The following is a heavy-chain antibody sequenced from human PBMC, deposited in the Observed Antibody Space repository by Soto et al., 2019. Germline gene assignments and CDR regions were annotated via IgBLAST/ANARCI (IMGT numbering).Heavy chain of an antibody. Sequence: SVKVSCKTSGGTFSSYAISWVRQAPGQGLEWMGGIIPIFGTANYAQKFQGRVTITADESTSTAYMELSSLRSEDTAVYYCAREIAVAAYYYYGMDVWGQGTTVTVSS. D-gene: IGHD6-19*01. CDR1: GGTFSSYA. CDR2: IIPIFGTA. V-gene: IGHV1-69*13. J-gene: IGHJ6*02. CDR3: AREIAVAAYYYYGMDV.